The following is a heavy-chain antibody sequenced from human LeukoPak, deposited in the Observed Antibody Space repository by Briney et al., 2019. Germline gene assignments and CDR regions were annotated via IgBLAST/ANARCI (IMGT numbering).Heavy chain of an antibody. CDR1: GYSISSGYY. J-gene: IGHJ4*02. Sequence: PSETLSLTCAVSGYSISSGYYWGWIRQPPGKGLEWIGSIYHSGSTYYNPSLKSRVTISVDTSKNRFSLKLSSVTAADTAVYYCASSTIFGVVMPDYWGQGTLVTVSS. CDR3: ASSTIFGVVMPDY. CDR2: IYHSGST. D-gene: IGHD3-3*01. V-gene: IGHV4-38-2*01.